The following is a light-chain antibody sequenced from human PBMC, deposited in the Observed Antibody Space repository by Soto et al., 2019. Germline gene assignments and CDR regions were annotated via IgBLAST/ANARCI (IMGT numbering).Light chain of an antibody. CDR1: QSVSSSY. CDR3: QQYGSSPHT. J-gene: IGKJ2*01. V-gene: IGKV3-20*01. Sequence: EIVLTQSPGTLSLSPGERATLSCRASQSVSSSYLAWYQHKPGQAPRLLIYGASSRATGIPDRFSGSGSGTDFPLPISRLEPEDFAVYYCQQYGSSPHTFGQGTKLEIK. CDR2: GAS.